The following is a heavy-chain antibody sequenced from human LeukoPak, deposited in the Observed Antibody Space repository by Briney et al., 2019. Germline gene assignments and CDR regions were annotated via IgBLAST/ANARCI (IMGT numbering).Heavy chain of an antibody. CDR1: GFTFSSYE. CDR2: ISSSGSTI. D-gene: IGHD1-26*01. V-gene: IGHV3-48*03. J-gene: IGHJ4*02. Sequence: GGSLRLSCAASGFTFSSYEMNWVRQAPGKGLEWVSYISSSGSTIYYADSVKGRFTISRDNAKNSLHLQMNSLRAEDTAVYYCAICYSGSYGYDYWGQGTLVTVSS. CDR3: AICYSGSYGYDY.